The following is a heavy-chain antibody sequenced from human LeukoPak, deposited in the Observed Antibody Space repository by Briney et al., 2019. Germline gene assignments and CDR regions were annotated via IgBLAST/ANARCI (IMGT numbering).Heavy chain of an antibody. V-gene: IGHV3-23*01. J-gene: IGHJ4*02. CDR1: GFTFSSYG. Sequence: GGSLRLSCAASGFTFSSYGMSWVRQAPGKGLEWVSAISGSGGSTYYADSVKGRFTISRDNSKNTLYLQMNSLRAEDTAVYYCAKDTKGYCSSTSCNKAFDYWGQGTLVTVPS. CDR2: ISGSGGST. D-gene: IGHD2-2*01. CDR3: AKDTKGYCSSTSCNKAFDY.